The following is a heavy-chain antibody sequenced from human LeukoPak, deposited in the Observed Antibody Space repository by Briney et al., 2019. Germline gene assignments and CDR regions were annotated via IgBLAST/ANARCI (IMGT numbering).Heavy chain of an antibody. J-gene: IGHJ4*02. V-gene: IGHV1-3*01. Sequence: KFQGRVSITRDTSASTAYMELSSLTSEDTAVYYCARDLYGDYSDYWGQGTLVTVSS. CDR3: ARDLYGDYSDY. D-gene: IGHD3-16*01.